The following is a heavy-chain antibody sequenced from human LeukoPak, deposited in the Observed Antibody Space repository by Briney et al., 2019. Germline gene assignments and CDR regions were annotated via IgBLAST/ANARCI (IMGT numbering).Heavy chain of an antibody. CDR1: GFTFSNSW. J-gene: IGHJ4*02. CDR3: ANSYSPPHF. D-gene: IGHD3-10*01. Sequence: VGCLRLSCAASGFTFSNSWMHGVRQAPWKRLVWVSRINTDGSTTNYADSVKGRFTIARDNARNTVYLQMNSLRAEDSAVYYCANSYSPPHFWGQGTLVTVSS. V-gene: IGHV3-74*01. CDR2: INTDGSTT.